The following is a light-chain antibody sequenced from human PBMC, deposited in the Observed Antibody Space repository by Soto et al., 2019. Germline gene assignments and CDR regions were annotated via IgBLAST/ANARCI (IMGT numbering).Light chain of an antibody. CDR1: SSDVGGYNY. V-gene: IGLV2-14*01. CDR2: EVT. J-gene: IGLJ1*01. Sequence: ALTRSASVSGSPGQSITISCTGTSSDVGGYNYVSWYQQHPGKAPKLMIYEVTNRPSGVSTRFSGSKSGNTASLIISGLQAEDEADYYCSSYTVISTYVFGTGTKVTVL. CDR3: SSYTVISTYV.